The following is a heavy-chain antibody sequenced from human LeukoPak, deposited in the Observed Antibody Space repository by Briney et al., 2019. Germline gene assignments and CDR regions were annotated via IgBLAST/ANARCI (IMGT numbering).Heavy chain of an antibody. J-gene: IGHJ4*02. CDR2: IYYSGST. CDR1: GGSISSYY. CDR3: ARLIQLWPKYYFDY. Sequence: PSETLSLTCTVSGGSISSYYWSWIRQPPGKGLEWIGYIYYSGSTNYNPSLKSRVTMSVDTSKNQFSLKLSSVTAADTAVYYCARLIQLWPKYYFDYWGQGTLVTVSS. D-gene: IGHD5-18*01. V-gene: IGHV4-59*01.